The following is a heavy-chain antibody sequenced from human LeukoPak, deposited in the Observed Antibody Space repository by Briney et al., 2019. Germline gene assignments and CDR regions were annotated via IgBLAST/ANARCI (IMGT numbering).Heavy chain of an antibody. CDR3: ARPVEMATIDDAFGI. V-gene: IGHV5-51*01. D-gene: IGHD5-24*01. J-gene: IGHJ3*02. CDR2: IYPGDSDT. CDR1: GYSFTSYW. Sequence: GESLKISCKGSGYSFTSYWIGWVRQMPGKGLEWMGIIYPGDSDTRYSPSFQGQVTISADKSISTAYLQWSSLKASDTAMYYCARPVEMATIDDAFGIWGQGTMVTVSS.